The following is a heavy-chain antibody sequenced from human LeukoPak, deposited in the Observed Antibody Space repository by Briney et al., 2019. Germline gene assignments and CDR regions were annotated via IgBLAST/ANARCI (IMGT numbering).Heavy chain of an antibody. CDR3: ARRGTSSSWAHFDY. V-gene: IGHV3-48*04. Sequence: GGSLRLSCATSGFTFSIFSMNWVRQAPGKGLEWVSYISSTSSTIYYADSVKGRFTISRDNAKNSLYLQMNSLGAEDTAVYYCARRGTSSSWAHFDYWGQGTLVTVSS. J-gene: IGHJ4*02. CDR2: ISSTSSTI. D-gene: IGHD6-13*01. CDR1: GFTFSIFS.